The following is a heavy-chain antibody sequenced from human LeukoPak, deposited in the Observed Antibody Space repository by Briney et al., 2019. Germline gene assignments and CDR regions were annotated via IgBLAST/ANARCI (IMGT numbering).Heavy chain of an antibody. CDR2: ISAYNGNT. V-gene: IGHV1-18*04. D-gene: IGHD3-10*01. CDR3: ARDPSMVRGVIRYFDY. Sequence: ASVKVSCKASGYTFTSYGISWVRQAPGQGLEWMGWISAYNGNTNYAQKLQGRVTITTDTSTSTAYMELRSLRSDDTAVYYCARDPSMVRGVIRYFDYWGQGTLVTVSS. CDR1: GYTFTSYG. J-gene: IGHJ4*02.